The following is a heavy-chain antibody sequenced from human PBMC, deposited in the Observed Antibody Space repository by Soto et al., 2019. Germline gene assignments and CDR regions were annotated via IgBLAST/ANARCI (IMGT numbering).Heavy chain of an antibody. Sequence: PSETLSLTCTVSGDSLSTYYWNWIRQPVGKGLEWIGYIYYIGRTNYNPSLRSRVTISIDTSKNQFSLKLSSVTAADTAVYYCARDKITGLFDYWGQGTLVTVSS. V-gene: IGHV4-59*12. J-gene: IGHJ4*02. CDR3: ARDKITGLFDY. CDR1: GDSLSTYY. CDR2: IYYIGRT. D-gene: IGHD2-8*02.